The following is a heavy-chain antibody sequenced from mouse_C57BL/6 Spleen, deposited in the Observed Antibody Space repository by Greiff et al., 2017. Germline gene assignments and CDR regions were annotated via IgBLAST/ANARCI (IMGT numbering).Heavy chain of an antibody. V-gene: IGHV5-17*01. CDR2: ISSGSSTI. CDR3: ARRLRQEYYYAMDY. Sequence: EVNVVESGGGLVKPGGSLKLSCAASGFTFSDYGMHWVRQAPEKGLEWVAYISSGSSTIYYADTVKGRFTISRDNAKNTLFLQMTSLRSEDTAMYYCARRLRQEYYYAMDYWGQGTSVTVSS. D-gene: IGHD2-2*01. J-gene: IGHJ4*01. CDR1: GFTFSDYG.